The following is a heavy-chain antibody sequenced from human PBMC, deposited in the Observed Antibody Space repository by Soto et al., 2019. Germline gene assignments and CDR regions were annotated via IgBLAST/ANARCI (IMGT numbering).Heavy chain of an antibody. CDR3: ARTGGGDYFLDP. Sequence: EVQFLEFGGGLVQPGGSLRLSCAASGFTFGNYAMAWVRQAPGKGLEWVSTISGRGDYTYYADSVRGRFTISRDNSKNTLFLQLNGLTAEDTAVHYCARTGGGDYFLDPWGQGTLVTVSS. V-gene: IGHV3-23*01. J-gene: IGHJ5*02. D-gene: IGHD3-16*01. CDR2: ISGRGDYT. CDR1: GFTFGNYA.